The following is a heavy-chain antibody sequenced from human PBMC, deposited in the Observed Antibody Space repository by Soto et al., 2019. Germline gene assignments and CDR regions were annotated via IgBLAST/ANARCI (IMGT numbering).Heavy chain of an antibody. J-gene: IGHJ3*02. D-gene: IGHD3-22*01. CDR3: ARSRYYDSSCYRALDAFDI. CDR2: IYYSGST. Sequence: SETLSLTCTVSGGSISSYYWSWIRQPPGKGLEWIGYIYYSGSTNYNPSLKSRVTISVDTSRNQFSLKLSSVTAADTAVYYCARSRYYDSSCYRALDAFDIWGQGTMVTVSS. V-gene: IGHV4-59*12. CDR1: GGSISSYY.